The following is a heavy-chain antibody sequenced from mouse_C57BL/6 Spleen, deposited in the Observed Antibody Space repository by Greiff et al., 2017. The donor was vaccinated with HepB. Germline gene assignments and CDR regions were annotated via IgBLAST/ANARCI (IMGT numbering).Heavy chain of an antibody. CDR3: ARDNDYWYFDV. V-gene: IGHV5-16*01. Sequence: EVQVVESEGGLVQPGSSMKLSCTASGFTFSDYYMAWVRQVPEKGLEWVANINYDGSSTYYLDSLKSRFIISRDNAKNILYLQMSSLKSEDTATYYCARDNDYWYFDVWGTGTTVTVSS. J-gene: IGHJ1*03. CDR2: INYDGSST. CDR1: GFTFSDYY. D-gene: IGHD2-4*01.